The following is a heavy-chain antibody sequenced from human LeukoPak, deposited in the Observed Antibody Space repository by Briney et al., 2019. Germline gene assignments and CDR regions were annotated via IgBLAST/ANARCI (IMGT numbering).Heavy chain of an antibody. CDR1: GDSISSGGHY. Sequence: SETLSLTCTVSGDSISSGGHYWSWIRQHPGKGLEWIGYIFYSGSTYYNPSLKSRVTISVDTSKNQFSLRLDSVTAADTAVYYCARDRGYWGQGILVTVSS. CDR3: ARDRGY. V-gene: IGHV4-31*03. CDR2: IFYSGST. J-gene: IGHJ4*02.